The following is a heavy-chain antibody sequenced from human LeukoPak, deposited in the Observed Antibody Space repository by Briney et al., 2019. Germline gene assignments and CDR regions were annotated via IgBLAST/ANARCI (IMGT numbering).Heavy chain of an antibody. V-gene: IGHV3-66*01. D-gene: IGHD6-13*01. CDR1: GFTVSSNY. CDR2: IYSGGST. CDR3: ARGQQLAHDAFDI. J-gene: IGHJ3*02. Sequence: PGGSLRLSCAASGFTVSSNYMSWVRQAPGKGLEWVSVIYSGGSTYYADSVKGRFTISRDNSKNTLYLQMSSLRAEDTAVYYCARGQQLAHDAFDIWGQGTMVTVSS.